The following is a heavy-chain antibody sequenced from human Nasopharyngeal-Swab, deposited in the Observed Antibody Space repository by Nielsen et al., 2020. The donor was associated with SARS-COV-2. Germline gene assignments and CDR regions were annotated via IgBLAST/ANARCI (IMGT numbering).Heavy chain of an antibody. Sequence: ASVKVSYKASGYLLINQALHWVRQAPGQSLEWMGWITAVDGKTEYSQKFHDRLILSSDSSVNTAYMDLSSPRSEDTAVYFCVRDDGTSWLLDKWGPGTLVTVSS. V-gene: IGHV1-3*01. CDR1: GYLLINQA. J-gene: IGHJ4*02. CDR3: VRDDGTSWLLDK. D-gene: IGHD2-15*01. CDR2: ITAVDGKT.